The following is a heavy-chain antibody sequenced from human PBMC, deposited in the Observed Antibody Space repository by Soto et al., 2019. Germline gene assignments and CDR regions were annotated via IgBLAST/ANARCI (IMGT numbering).Heavy chain of an antibody. CDR3: ARDPVMGEYYSSTSCKSFDY. V-gene: IGHV1-18*01. D-gene: IGHD2-2*01. CDR2: ISAYNGNT. J-gene: IGHJ4*02. Sequence: QVQLVQSGAEVKKPGASVKVSCKASGYTFTSYGISWVRQAPGQGLEWMGWISAYNGNTNYAQKLQGRVTMTTDTYTSPAYMELRSLRSDDTAVYSCARDPVMGEYYSSTSCKSFDYWGQGTLVTVSS. CDR1: GYTFTSYG.